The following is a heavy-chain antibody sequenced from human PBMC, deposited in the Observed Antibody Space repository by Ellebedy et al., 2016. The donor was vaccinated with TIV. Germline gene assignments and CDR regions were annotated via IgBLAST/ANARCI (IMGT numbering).Heavy chain of an antibody. CDR1: GFTFSTYA. V-gene: IGHV3-23*01. CDR2: VSGGGGST. D-gene: IGHD4-17*01. CDR3: AKAYGDSANWYFDL. J-gene: IGHJ2*01. Sequence: GGSLRLSXAASGFTFSTYAMNWVRQAPGKGLEWVSVVSGGGGSTYYVDSVQGRFTISRDNSKNTLYLQMNSLRAEDTAVYYCAKAYGDSANWYFDLWGRGTLITVSS.